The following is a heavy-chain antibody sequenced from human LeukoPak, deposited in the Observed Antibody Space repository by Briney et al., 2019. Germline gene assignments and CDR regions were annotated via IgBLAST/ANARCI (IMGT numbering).Heavy chain of an antibody. CDR1: GGSISSSSYY. J-gene: IGHJ4*02. V-gene: IGHV4-39*07. CDR3: ARVPLLEWSHHFDY. D-gene: IGHD3-3*01. CDR2: VYYSGST. Sequence: SETLSLTCTVSGGSISSSSYYWGWIRQPPGKGLEWIGSVYYSGSTYYNPSLKSRVTISVDTSKNQFSLKLSSVTAADTAVYYCARVPLLEWSHHFDYWGQGTLVTVSS.